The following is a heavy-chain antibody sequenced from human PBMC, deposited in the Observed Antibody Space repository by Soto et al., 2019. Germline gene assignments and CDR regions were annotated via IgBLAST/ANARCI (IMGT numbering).Heavy chain of an antibody. D-gene: IGHD3-16*01. Sequence: QVQLQESGPGLVKPSETLSLTCTVSGGSISSYYWSWIRHPQGTGLEWIGYIYYSGSTNYNPSLKSRVTISVDTSKNQFSLKLSSVNAADTAVYYCAMTLFGRGIWFDPWGQGNLVTVSS. J-gene: IGHJ5*02. CDR1: GGSISSYY. CDR3: AMTLFGRGIWFDP. V-gene: IGHV4-59*01. CDR2: IYYSGST.